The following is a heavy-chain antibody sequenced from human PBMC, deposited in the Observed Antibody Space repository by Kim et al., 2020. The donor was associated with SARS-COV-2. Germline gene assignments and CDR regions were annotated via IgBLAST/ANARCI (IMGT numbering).Heavy chain of an antibody. V-gene: IGHV3-33*06. CDR3: AKVRTAATSALEI. CDR2: IWDDGSEK. Sequence: GGSLRLSCAASGRTFRSYAMHWVRQAPGKGPEWVAVIWDDGSEKYYADSVKGRFTISRDNSKDTLYLQMNSLRAEDTAVYYCAKVRTAATSALEIWGQGTVVAVSS. CDR1: GRTFRSYA. J-gene: IGHJ3*02. D-gene: IGHD2-2*01.